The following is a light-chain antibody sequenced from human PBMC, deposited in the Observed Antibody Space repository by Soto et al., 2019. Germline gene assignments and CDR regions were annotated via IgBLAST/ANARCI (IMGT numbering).Light chain of an antibody. CDR1: QSVRGN. Sequence: EVVMTQSPPTLSVSSGERATLSCRASQSVRGNLAWYQQKPGQAPRLLISGASTGATGVPARFSGSGSETEFTLTISSLQSEDSAVYYCQQYNNWPPTFGQGTKVEIK. CDR3: QQYNNWPPT. CDR2: GAS. V-gene: IGKV3-15*01. J-gene: IGKJ2*01.